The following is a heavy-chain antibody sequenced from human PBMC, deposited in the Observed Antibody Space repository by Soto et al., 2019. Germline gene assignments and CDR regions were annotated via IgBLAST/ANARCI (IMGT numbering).Heavy chain of an antibody. D-gene: IGHD2-2*02. CDR1: GASISACDW. CDR3: ATRDYTASPY. Sequence: QVHLQESGPGLVKPSGTLSLTCAVSGASISACDWWSWVRQPPGKGLEWIGEIHHSGATNHNSSVKSRVTMSLDTSKNHLSLQLNSVTDADTDVYYCATRDYTASPYWGQGILVTVSS. J-gene: IGHJ4*02. CDR2: IHHSGAT. V-gene: IGHV4-4*02.